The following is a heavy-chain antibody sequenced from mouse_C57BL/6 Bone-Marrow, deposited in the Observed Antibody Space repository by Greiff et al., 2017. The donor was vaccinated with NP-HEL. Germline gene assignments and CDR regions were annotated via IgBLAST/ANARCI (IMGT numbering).Heavy chain of an antibody. V-gene: IGHV1-82*01. CDR2: IYPGDGDT. J-gene: IGHJ3*01. Sequence: QVQLQQSGPELVKPGASVKISRKASGYAFSSSWMNWVKQRPGKGLEWIGRIYPGDGDTNYNGKFKGKATLTADKSSSTAYMQLSSLTSEDSAVYFCARLGDYDGSWFAYWGQGTLVTVSA. CDR1: GYAFSSSW. CDR3: ARLGDYDGSWFAY. D-gene: IGHD2-4*01.